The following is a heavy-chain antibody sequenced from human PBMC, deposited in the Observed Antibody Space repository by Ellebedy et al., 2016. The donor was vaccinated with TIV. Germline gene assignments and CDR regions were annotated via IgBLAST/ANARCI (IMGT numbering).Heavy chain of an antibody. V-gene: IGHV1-69*04. CDR1: GGIFSSA. J-gene: IGHJ4*02. CDR3: ARGSVLRYFDWLADYFNY. Sequence: ASVKVSCKASGGIFSSAISWVRQAPGQGLEWMGRVIPVLGMTNYAQKFQGRVTITADDSTSTAYMELGSLRSDDTAVYYCARGSVLRYFDWLADYFNYWGQGTLVTVSS. CDR2: VIPVLGMT. D-gene: IGHD3-9*01.